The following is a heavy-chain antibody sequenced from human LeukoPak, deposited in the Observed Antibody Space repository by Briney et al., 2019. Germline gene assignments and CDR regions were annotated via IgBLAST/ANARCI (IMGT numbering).Heavy chain of an antibody. J-gene: IGHJ3*02. D-gene: IGHD3-22*01. CDR1: GLTFSGYW. CDR3: ARPYYDSSGYYYWGNAFDI. Sequence: GGSLRLSCAASGLTFSGYWMNWVRQAPGKGLEWVASIKPDGSEKYYVDSVKGRFTISRDNAKKSLYLQMNSLRAEDTAVYYCARPYYDSSGYYYWGNAFDIWGQGTMVTVSS. CDR2: IKPDGSEK. V-gene: IGHV3-7*02.